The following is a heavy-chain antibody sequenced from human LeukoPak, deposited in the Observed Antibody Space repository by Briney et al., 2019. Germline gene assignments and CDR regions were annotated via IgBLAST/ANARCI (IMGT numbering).Heavy chain of an antibody. Sequence: PGGSLRLSCVASGFTFSSSFMDWARQVPGKGLAWVSRINPGNITTYADSVKGRFTISRDNAKNTLYLQMNSLRAEDTAVYYCARPFYFDSIGIWGQGTLVTVSS. CDR2: INPGNIT. V-gene: IGHV3-74*01. CDR1: GFTFSSSF. J-gene: IGHJ4*02. CDR3: ARPFYFDSIGI. D-gene: IGHD3-22*01.